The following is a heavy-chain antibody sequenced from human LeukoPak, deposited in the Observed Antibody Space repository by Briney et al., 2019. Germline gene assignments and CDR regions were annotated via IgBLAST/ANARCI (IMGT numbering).Heavy chain of an antibody. CDR2: ISSSGSTI. CDR1: GFTFSDYY. Sequence: GGSLRLSRAASGFTFSDYYMSWIRQAPGKGLEWVSYISSSGSTIYYADSVKGRFTISRDNAKNSLYLQMNSLRAEDTAVYYCAVYYYDSTSIDYWGQGTLVTVSS. D-gene: IGHD3-22*01. V-gene: IGHV3-11*04. CDR3: AVYYYDSTSIDY. J-gene: IGHJ4*02.